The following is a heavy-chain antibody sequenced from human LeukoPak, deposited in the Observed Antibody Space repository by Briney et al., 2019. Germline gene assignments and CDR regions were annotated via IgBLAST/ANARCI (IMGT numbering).Heavy chain of an antibody. Sequence: SETLSLTCAVYGGSFSGYYWSWIRQPPGKGPEWIGEINHSGSTNYNPSLKSRVTISVDTSKNQFSLKLSSVTAADTAVYYCARSQGALLVYWGQGTLVTVSS. V-gene: IGHV4-34*01. D-gene: IGHD4/OR15-4a*01. J-gene: IGHJ4*02. CDR2: INHSGST. CDR1: GGSFSGYY. CDR3: ARSQGALLVY.